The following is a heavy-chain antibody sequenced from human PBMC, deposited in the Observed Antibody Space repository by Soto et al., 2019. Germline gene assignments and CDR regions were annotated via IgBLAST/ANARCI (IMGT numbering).Heavy chain of an antibody. CDR2: ISYDGNNK. CDR1: GFPFSAEA. J-gene: IGHJ4*02. V-gene: IGHV3-30-3*01. CDR3: ARDYSSGWCLDY. D-gene: IGHD6-13*01. Sequence: QVQLVESGGGVVQPGNSLRLSCAGSGFPFSAEAMHWVRQAPGKGLEWVAAISYDGNNKNHADSVKGRFTVSRDNSKNTPYLQIYSLRPEDTAVYYCARDYSSGWCLDYWGQGSLVTVSS.